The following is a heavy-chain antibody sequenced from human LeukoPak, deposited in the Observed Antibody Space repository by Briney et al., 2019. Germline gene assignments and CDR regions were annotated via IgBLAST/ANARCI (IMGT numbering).Heavy chain of an antibody. Sequence: GGSLRLSCAASGFTFSSYAMNWVSQAPGRGLEWVSGFSGSGGTTYYADSVKGRLTISRDNSKNTLYLQMNSLRAEDTAVYYCANGNRCTSPNCLGYYYFYMDVWGKGTTVTVSS. V-gene: IGHV3-23*01. CDR3: ANGNRCTSPNCLGYYYFYMDV. CDR1: GFTFSSYA. CDR2: FSGSGGTT. D-gene: IGHD2-8*01. J-gene: IGHJ6*03.